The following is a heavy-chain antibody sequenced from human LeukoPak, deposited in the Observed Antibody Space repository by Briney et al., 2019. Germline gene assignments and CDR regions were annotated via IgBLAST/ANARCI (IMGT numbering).Heavy chain of an antibody. CDR2: IIPIFGTA. Sequence: ASVKVSCKASGYTFTSYYMHWVRQAPGQGLEWMGGIIPIFGTANYAQKFQGRVTITADESTSTAYMELSSLRSEDTAVYYCARRARDGYFNWGQGTLVTVSS. J-gene: IGHJ4*02. CDR1: GYTFTSYY. CDR3: ARRARDGYFN. D-gene: IGHD5-24*01. V-gene: IGHV1-69*13.